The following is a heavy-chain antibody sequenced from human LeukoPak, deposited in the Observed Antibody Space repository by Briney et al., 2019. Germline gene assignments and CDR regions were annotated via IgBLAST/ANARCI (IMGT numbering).Heavy chain of an antibody. CDR2: IYTSGST. Sequence: TSETLSLTCAVYGGSFSGYYWSWIRQPAGKGLEWIGRIYTSGSTNYNPSLKSRVTISVDTSKNQFSLKLSSVTAADTAVYYCARGKVRGYYMDVWGKGTTVTISS. D-gene: IGHD2-21*01. V-gene: IGHV4-59*10. J-gene: IGHJ6*03. CDR1: GGSFSGYY. CDR3: ARGKVRGYYMDV.